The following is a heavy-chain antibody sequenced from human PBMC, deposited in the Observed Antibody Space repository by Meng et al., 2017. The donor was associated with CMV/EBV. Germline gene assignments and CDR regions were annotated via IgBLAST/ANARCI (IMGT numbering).Heavy chain of an antibody. D-gene: IGHD1-14*01. CDR3: AGTPKSVYFDN. J-gene: IGHJ4*02. V-gene: IGHV3-21*01. CDR2: IGSSSRYI. CDR1: GFTFSSYS. Sequence: GESLKISCAASGFTFSSYSMNWVRQAPGKGLEWVSSIGSSSRYIYYADSVKGRFTISRDNAKNTLYLQMSGLRVEDTAVYYCAGTPKSVYFDNWGQGTLVTVSS.